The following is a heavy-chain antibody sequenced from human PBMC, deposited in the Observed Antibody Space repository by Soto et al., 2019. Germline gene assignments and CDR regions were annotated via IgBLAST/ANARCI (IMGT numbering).Heavy chain of an antibody. CDR3: VMVDNYVTPTPQDV. J-gene: IGHJ6*02. CDR2: ISPYTGNT. CDR1: GYIFVNYG. D-gene: IGHD3-16*01. V-gene: IGHV1-18*01. Sequence: QVQLVQSGDEVKNPGASVKVSCKASGYIFVNYGIAWVRQAPGQGLDWRGWISPYTGNTHSATQVQVRLTMTTDTSSSTAYMDLGRLTSDDTAVYYCVMVDNYVTPTPQDVWGQGTTVTVSS.